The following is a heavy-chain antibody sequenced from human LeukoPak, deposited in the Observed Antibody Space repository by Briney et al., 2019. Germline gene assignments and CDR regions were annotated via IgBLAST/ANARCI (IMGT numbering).Heavy chain of an antibody. Sequence: PGGSLGLSCAASGFTFSTYEMSWARQAPGKGPEWVSSISESGGRTYYADSVTGRFTISRDNSRSTLYLQMNSLRAEDTAVYYCTKGSHLDVWGQGTMVTVSS. V-gene: IGHV3-23*01. D-gene: IGHD3-3*02. J-gene: IGHJ6*02. CDR1: GFTFSTYE. CDR3: TKGSHLDV. CDR2: ISESGGRT.